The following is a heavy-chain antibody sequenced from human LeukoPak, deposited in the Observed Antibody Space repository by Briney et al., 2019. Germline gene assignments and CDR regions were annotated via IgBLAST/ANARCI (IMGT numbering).Heavy chain of an antibody. J-gene: IGHJ4*02. CDR2: ISSSSSYI. Sequence: GGSLRLSCAASGFTFSSYSMNWVRQAPGKGLEWVSSISSSSSYIYYADSVKGRFTISRDNAKNSLYLQMNSLRAEDTAVYYCARDPVAEDYFDYWGQGTLVTVSS. CDR1: GFTFSSYS. V-gene: IGHV3-21*01. D-gene: IGHD2-15*01. CDR3: ARDPVAEDYFDY.